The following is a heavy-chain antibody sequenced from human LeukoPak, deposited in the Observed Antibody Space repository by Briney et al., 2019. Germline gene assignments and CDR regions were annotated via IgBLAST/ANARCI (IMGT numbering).Heavy chain of an antibody. D-gene: IGHD3-10*01. CDR3: ARTDKLYYYYYMDV. Sequence: GEPLKISCQGSSDSFTNYWIAWVRQMPGKGLEWMGIIYPGDSDTTYSPTFQGHVTISADKSINTAYLQWSSLKASDTAMYYCARTDKLYYYYYMDVWGKGTSVTVSS. CDR1: SDSFTNYW. J-gene: IGHJ6*03. V-gene: IGHV5-51*01. CDR2: IYPGDSDT.